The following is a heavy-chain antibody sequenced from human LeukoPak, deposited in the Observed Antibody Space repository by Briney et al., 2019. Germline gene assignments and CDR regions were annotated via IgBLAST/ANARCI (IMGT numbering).Heavy chain of an antibody. CDR3: ASPGGGPTDY. J-gene: IGHJ4*02. Sequence: SQTLSLTCTVSGGSISSGSYYWSWIRQPAGKGLEWIGRIYTSGSTNYNPSLKSRVTISVDTPKNQFSLKLSSVTAADTAVYYCASPGGGPTDYWGQGTLVTVSS. V-gene: IGHV4-61*02. CDR1: GGSISSGSYY. CDR2: IYTSGST. D-gene: IGHD3-16*01.